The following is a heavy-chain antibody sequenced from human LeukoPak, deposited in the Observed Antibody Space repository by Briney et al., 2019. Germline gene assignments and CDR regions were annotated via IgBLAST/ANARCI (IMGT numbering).Heavy chain of an antibody. Sequence: SETLSLTCTVSDGSITNSDWSWIRQPAGKGLEWIGRIYTTGSSNYNPSLNSRVTMSVDTSKNQFSLKLNSVTAADTAVYYCARGPRATATQAFDIWGQGTMVTVSS. CDR1: DGSITNSD. V-gene: IGHV4-4*07. CDR3: ARGPRATATQAFDI. D-gene: IGHD2-15*01. J-gene: IGHJ3*02. CDR2: IYTTGSS.